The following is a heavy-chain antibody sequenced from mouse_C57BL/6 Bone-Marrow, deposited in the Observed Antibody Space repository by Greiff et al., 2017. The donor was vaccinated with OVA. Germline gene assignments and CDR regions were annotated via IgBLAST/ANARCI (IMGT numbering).Heavy chain of an antibody. CDR3: TRGDGSSYRYYAMDY. Sequence: LQESGAELVRPGASVTLSCKASGYTFTDYEMHWVKQTPVHGLEWIGAIDPETGGTAYNQKFKGKAILTADKSSSTAYMELRSLTSEDSAVYYCTRGDGSSYRYYAMDYWGQGTSVTVSS. V-gene: IGHV1-15*01. D-gene: IGHD1-1*01. CDR2: IDPETGGT. J-gene: IGHJ4*01. CDR1: GYTFTDYE.